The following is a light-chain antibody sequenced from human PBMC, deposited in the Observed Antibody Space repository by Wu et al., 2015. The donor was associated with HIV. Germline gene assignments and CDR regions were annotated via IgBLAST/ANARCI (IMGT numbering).Light chain of an antibody. J-gene: IGKJ3*01. CDR2: AAS. CDR1: HTISNY. Sequence: DIQMTQSPSSLSASVGDRVTITCRASHTISNYLNWYQQKPGKAPKLLIYAASSLQSGVPSRFSGSESGTDFTLTISSLQPEDFATYYCQQSYSTPFTFGPGTKVDIK. CDR3: QQSYSTPFT. V-gene: IGKV1-39*01.